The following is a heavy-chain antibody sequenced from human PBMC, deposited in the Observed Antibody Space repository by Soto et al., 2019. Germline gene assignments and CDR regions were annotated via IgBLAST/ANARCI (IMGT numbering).Heavy chain of an antibody. CDR1: GGSFSGYY. J-gene: IGHJ4*02. V-gene: IGHV4-34*01. CDR3: ARGHDYVWGSYHQRFYFDY. CDR2: INHSGST. D-gene: IGHD3-16*01. Sequence: SETLSLTCAVYGGSFSGYYWSWIRQPPGKGLEWIGEINHSGSTNYNPSLKSRVTISVDTSKNQFSLKLSSVTAADTAVYYCARGHDYVWGSYHQRFYFDYWGQGTLVTVSS.